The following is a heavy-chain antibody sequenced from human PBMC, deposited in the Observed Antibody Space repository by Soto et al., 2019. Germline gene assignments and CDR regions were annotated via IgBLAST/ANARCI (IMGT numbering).Heavy chain of an antibody. V-gene: IGHV3-30-3*01. CDR2: ISYDGSNK. CDR1: GFTFSSYA. Sequence: QVQLVESGGGVVQPGRSLRLSCAASGFTFSSYAMHWVRQAPGKGLEWVAVISYDGSNKYYADSVKGRFTISRDNSKNTLYLQMNSLRAEDTAVYYCARDALPGSSWTIYYYYYGMDVLGQGTTVTVSS. J-gene: IGHJ6*02. CDR3: ARDALPGSSWTIYYYYYGMDV. D-gene: IGHD6-13*01.